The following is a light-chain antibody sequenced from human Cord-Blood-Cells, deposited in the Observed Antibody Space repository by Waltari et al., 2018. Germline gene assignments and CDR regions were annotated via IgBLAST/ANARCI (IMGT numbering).Light chain of an antibody. CDR1: SCDVGGYNS. CDR3: NSYTSSSTLLYV. V-gene: IGLV2-14*03. CDR2: DFS. J-gene: IGLJ1*01. Sequence: QSALTQPASVSGSPGQSITIPCHGTSCDVGGYNSVSTYQQHPGKAPKLIVYDFSNRPSGVSNRCSGSKSVNTASLTISGLQAEYEADYYCNSYTSSSTLLYVFGTGTKVTVL.